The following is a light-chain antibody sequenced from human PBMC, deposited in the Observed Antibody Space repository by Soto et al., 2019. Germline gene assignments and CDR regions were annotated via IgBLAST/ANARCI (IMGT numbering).Light chain of an antibody. CDR2: EVS. V-gene: IGLV2-8*01. J-gene: IGLJ2*01. CDR3: SSYGGSNNFV. CDR1: SSDVGGYNY. Sequence: QSVLTQPPSASGSPGQSVTISCTGTSSDVGGYNYVSWYQHHPGKAPKLMIYEVSKRPSGVPDRFSGSKSGNTVSLIVSGLQADDEADYYCSSYGGSNNFVFGGGTKVTVL.